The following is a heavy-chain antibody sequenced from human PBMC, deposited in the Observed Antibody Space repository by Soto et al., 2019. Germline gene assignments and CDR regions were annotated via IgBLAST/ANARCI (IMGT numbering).Heavy chain of an antibody. CDR3: AKPLYSSGWSKFHY. CDR2: ISGSGGST. Sequence: EVQLLESGGGLVQPGGSLRLSCAASGFTFSSYAMSWVRQAPGKGLEWVSVISGSGGSTYYADSVNGRFTISRDKSKNTMYLHTNSLRAEDTAVSYCAKPLYSSGWSKFHYWGQGTLVTVSS. D-gene: IGHD6-19*01. V-gene: IGHV3-23*01. J-gene: IGHJ4*02. CDR1: GFTFSSYA.